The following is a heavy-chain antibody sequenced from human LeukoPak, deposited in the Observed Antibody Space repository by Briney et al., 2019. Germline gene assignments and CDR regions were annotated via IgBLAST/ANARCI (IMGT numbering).Heavy chain of an antibody. Sequence: SETLSLTCTVSGGSISSYYWSWIRQPPGKGLEWIGYIYYSGSTNYNPSLKSRVTISVDTSKNQFSLKLSSVTAADTAVYYCARMGDIVVVPAADTNPSHAFDIWGQGTMVTVSS. CDR1: GGSISSYY. V-gene: IGHV4-59*08. CDR3: ARMGDIVVVPAADTNPSHAFDI. CDR2: IYYSGST. J-gene: IGHJ3*02. D-gene: IGHD2-2*01.